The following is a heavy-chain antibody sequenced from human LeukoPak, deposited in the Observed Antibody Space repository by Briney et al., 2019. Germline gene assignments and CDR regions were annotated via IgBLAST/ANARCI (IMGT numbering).Heavy chain of an antibody. CDR3: ARVRPPLAFDI. J-gene: IGHJ3*02. V-gene: IGHV1-69*13. CDR2: IMPIFGTA. Sequence: GASVKVSCKASGGTFNNYAITWVRQAPGQGLEWMGSIMPIFGTANYAQQFLGRVTITADESTSTAYMELNSLRSEDTAVFYCARVRPPLAFDIWGQGTLVTVSS. CDR1: GGTFNNYA.